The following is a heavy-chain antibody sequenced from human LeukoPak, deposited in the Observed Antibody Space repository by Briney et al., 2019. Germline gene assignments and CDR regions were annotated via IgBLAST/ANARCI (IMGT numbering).Heavy chain of an antibody. V-gene: IGHV3-53*04. J-gene: IGHJ6*02. CDR1: GFTVSSNY. CDR3: ARVGLPPDYYYYGMDV. CDR2: IYSGGST. Sequence: PGGSLRLSCAASGFTVSSNYMSWVRQAPGKGLEWASVIYSGGSTYYADSVKGRFTISRHNSKNTLYLQMNSLRAEDTAVYYCARVGLPPDYYYYGMDVWGQGTTVTVSS.